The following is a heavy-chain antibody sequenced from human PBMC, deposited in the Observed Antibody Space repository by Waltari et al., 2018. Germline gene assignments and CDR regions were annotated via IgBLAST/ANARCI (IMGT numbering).Heavy chain of an antibody. CDR1: GFTVSSNY. J-gene: IGHJ6*03. CDR3: AREAGHLYDFWSGYYMSGNYYYYYMDV. CDR2: IYSGGST. D-gene: IGHD3-3*01. V-gene: IGHV3-53*02. Sequence: EVQLVETGGGLIQPGGSLRLSCAASGFTVSSNYMSWVRQAPGKGLDWVSVIYSGGSTYYADSVKGRFTISRDNSKNTLYLQMNSLRAEDTAVYYCAREAGHLYDFWSGYYMSGNYYYYYMDVWGKGTTVTVSS.